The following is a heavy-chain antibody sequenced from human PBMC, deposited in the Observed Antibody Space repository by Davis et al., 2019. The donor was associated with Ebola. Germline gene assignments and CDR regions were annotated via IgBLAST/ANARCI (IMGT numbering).Heavy chain of an antibody. D-gene: IGHD2-21*01. V-gene: IGHV3-30*19. J-gene: IGHJ2*01. CDR2: ISYDGSYK. CDR3: ASTQAPGDYYHGSWYFDL. Sequence: PGGSLRLSCAASGFTFSSYAMHWVRQAPGKGLEWVAVISYDGSYKYYADSVKGRFTISRENSKNTLSLQMNSLRAEDTAVYYCASTQAPGDYYHGSWYFDLWGRGTLVTVSS. CDR1: GFTFSSYA.